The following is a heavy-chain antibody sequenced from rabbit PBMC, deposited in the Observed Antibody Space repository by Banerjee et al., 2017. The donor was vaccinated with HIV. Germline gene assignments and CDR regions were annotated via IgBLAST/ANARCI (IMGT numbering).Heavy chain of an antibody. J-gene: IGHJ2*01. CDR1: GFSFSNKYV. V-gene: IGHV1S45*01. D-gene: IGHD1-1*01. CDR3: ARGGVGSTGYTYAFDP. CDR2: INTSSGNT. Sequence: QEQLVESGGGLVQPEGSLTLTCTASGFSFSNKYVMCWVRQAPGKGLEWIACINTSSGNTVYASWAKGRFTISKTSSTTVTLQMTSLTAADTATYFCARGGVGSTGYTYAFDPWGQGTLVTVS.